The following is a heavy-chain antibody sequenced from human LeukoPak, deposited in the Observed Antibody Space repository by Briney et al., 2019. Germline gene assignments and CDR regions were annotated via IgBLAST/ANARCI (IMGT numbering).Heavy chain of an antibody. CDR3: ARGSGSSWFDY. V-gene: IGHV4-34*01. D-gene: IGHD6-13*01. Sequence: SETLSLTCAVYGGSFSGYYWSWIRQPPGKGLEWIGEINHSGSTNYNPSLKSRVIISVDTSKNQFSLKLSSVTAADTAVYYCARGSGSSWFDYWGQGTLVTVSS. CDR2: INHSGST. CDR1: GGSFSGYY. J-gene: IGHJ4*02.